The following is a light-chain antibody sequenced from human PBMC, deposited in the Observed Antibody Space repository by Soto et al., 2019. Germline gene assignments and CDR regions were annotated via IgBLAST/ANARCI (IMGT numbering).Light chain of an antibody. CDR3: QQYGSSRWT. CDR2: GAS. J-gene: IGKJ1*01. CDR1: QSVSSIY. Sequence: EIVLTQSPGTLSLSPGERATLSCRASQSVSSIYLAWYQQKPGQAPRLLIYGASGRATGIPDRFSGSGSGTDFTLTFSRLEPEDFAVYYCQQYGSSRWTFGQGTKVDIK. V-gene: IGKV3-20*01.